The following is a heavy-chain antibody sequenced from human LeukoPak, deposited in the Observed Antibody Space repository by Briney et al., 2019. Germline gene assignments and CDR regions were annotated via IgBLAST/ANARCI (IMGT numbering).Heavy chain of an antibody. J-gene: IGHJ6*02. CDR2: INSDGSIT. V-gene: IGHV3-74*01. D-gene: IGHD5-18*01. CDR1: GFTFTTYW. CDR3: ARDAVDTANAV. Sequence: GRSLRLSCAASGFTFTTYWMHWVRQAPGKGLVWVSHINSDGSITSYADSVKGRFTISRDNAKNTLYLQMNSLRAEDTAVYYCARDAVDTANAVWGQGTTVTVSS.